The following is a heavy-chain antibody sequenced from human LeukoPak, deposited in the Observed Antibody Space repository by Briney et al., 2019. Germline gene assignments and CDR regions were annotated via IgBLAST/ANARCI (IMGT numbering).Heavy chain of an antibody. CDR2: IYYRGNT. D-gene: IGHD1/OR15-1a*01. CDR1: GCSFTDYY. Sequence: SETLSLTCTVSGCSFTDYYLGWVRQPPGKGLEWIGSIYYRGNTLYNAALGNRVFISIGTSKGRFPLILKYVPAADTAVYFCTSDREHRTQVYWGQGTLIAVS. J-gene: IGHJ4*02. CDR3: TSDREHRTQVY. V-gene: IGHV4-39*06.